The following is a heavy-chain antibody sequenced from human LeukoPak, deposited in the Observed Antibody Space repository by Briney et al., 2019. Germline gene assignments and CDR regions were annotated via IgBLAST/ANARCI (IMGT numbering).Heavy chain of an antibody. CDR3: ARDRVDGDSSY. CDR2: IYTSGST. D-gene: IGHD4-17*01. J-gene: IGHJ4*02. Sequence: SETLSLTCTVSGGSISSGSYYWSWIRQPAGKGLEWIGRIYTSGSTNYNPSLKSRVTISVDTSKNQFSLKLSSVTAADTAVYYCARDRVDGDSSYWGQGTLVTVSS. CDR1: GGSISSGSYY. V-gene: IGHV4-61*02.